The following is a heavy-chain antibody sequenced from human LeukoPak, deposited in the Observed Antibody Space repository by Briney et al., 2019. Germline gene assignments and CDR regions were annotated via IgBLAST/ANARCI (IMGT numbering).Heavy chain of an antibody. CDR3: ARSRFCTGTSCTTPGDY. CDR1: GFTFSTYT. Sequence: PGGSLRLSCAASGFTFSTYTMSWVRQAPGQALEWVSAIGTTDIYKYYADSVRGRYTISRDNAKGSLYLQMNSLRPDDSAVYYCARSRFCTGTSCTTPGDYWGQGTLVTVSS. J-gene: IGHJ4*02. CDR2: IGTTDIYK. V-gene: IGHV3-21*01. D-gene: IGHD2-2*01.